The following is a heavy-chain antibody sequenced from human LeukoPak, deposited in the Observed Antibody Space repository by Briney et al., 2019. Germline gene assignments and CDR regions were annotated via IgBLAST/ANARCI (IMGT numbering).Heavy chain of an antibody. Sequence: SETLSLTCTVSGGSISSYYWSWIRQPAGRGLEWIGCIYTRGSTNYNRCFKRRVTMSGDTSKNQFSLRLGSVTAADTAVYYCARDSGIGYSYGSVYFDYWGQRTLVTVSS. CDR1: GGSISSYY. CDR2: IYTRGST. D-gene: IGHD5-18*01. J-gene: IGHJ4*02. CDR3: ARDSGIGYSYGSVYFDY. V-gene: IGHV4-4*07.